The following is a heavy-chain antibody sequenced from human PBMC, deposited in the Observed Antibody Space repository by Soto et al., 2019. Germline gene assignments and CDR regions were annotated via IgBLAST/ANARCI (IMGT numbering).Heavy chain of an antibody. J-gene: IGHJ6*03. CDR1: GFTFSSYA. D-gene: IGHD5-12*01. CDR2: ISGSGGST. CDR3: ARYSGYDRYYYYYYMDV. V-gene: IGHV3-23*01. Sequence: GGSLRLSCAASGFTFSSYAMSWVRQAPGKGLEWVSAISGSGGSTYYADSVKGRFTISRDNSKNTLYLQMNSLRAEDTAVYYCARYSGYDRYYYYYYMDVWGKGTTVTVSS.